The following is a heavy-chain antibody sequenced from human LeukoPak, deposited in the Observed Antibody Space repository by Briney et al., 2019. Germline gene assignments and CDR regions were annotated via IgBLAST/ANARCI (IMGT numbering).Heavy chain of an antibody. J-gene: IGHJ4*02. Sequence: SVKVSCKASGGTFSSYAISWVRQAPGQGLEWMGGIIPVFGTANYAQKFQGRVTITADESTSTAYMELSSLRSEDTAVYYCAIAFVVVPAASFDYWGQGTLVTVSS. CDR3: AIAFVVVPAASFDY. D-gene: IGHD2-2*01. V-gene: IGHV1-69*01. CDR2: IIPVFGTA. CDR1: GGTFSSYA.